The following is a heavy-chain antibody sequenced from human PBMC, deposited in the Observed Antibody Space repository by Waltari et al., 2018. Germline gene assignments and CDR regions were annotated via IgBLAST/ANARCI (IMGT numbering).Heavy chain of an antibody. D-gene: IGHD1-1*01. CDR1: GGTFSNYA. Sequence: QVQLVQSGAEVKKPGSSVKVSCKASGGTFSNYARTWVRQAPGQGLEWMGGIILVFRSAHYAQNFLDRVTITADESTSTAYMELMGLTSDDTAVYYCARPRTTVGTGLWNDGLQIWGQGTLVTVSS. CDR3: ARPRTTVGTGLWNDGLQI. V-gene: IGHV1-69*01. CDR2: IILVFRSA. J-gene: IGHJ3*02.